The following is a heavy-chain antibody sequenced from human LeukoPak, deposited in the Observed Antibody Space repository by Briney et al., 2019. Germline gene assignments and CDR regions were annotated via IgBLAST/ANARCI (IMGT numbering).Heavy chain of an antibody. J-gene: IGHJ4*02. Sequence: SETLSLTCTVSGGSISSSSYYWGWIRQRPGKGLEWIGSIYHSGSTYYNPSLKSRVTISVDTSKNQFSLKLSSVTAADTAVYYCARGYSGYDSPWGQGTLVTVSS. CDR3: ARGYSGYDSP. D-gene: IGHD5-12*01. V-gene: IGHV4-39*07. CDR2: IYHSGST. CDR1: GGSISSSSYY.